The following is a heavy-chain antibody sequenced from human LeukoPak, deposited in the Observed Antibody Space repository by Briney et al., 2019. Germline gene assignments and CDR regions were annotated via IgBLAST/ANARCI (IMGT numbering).Heavy chain of an antibody. J-gene: IGHJ3*02. D-gene: IGHD6-13*01. V-gene: IGHV1-2*02. CDR2: IHPNSGAS. CDR3: AREGKAGSSGWFGAFDI. CDR1: TGYY. Sequence: ASVKVSCKTSTGYYMHWARQAPGQGLEYMGWIHPNSGASKSVPKFQGRVTMTRDTSINTDYVELSSLTSDDTAMYYCAREGKAGSSGWFGAFDIWGQGTMVIVSS.